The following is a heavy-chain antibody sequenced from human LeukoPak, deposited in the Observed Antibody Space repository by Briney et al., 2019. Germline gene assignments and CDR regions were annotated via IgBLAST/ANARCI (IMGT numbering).Heavy chain of an antibody. CDR2: INQNGGVE. V-gene: IGHV3-7*01. CDR3: ARTDPTSYGYFDY. D-gene: IGHD3-10*01. CDR1: GFTFSGFW. Sequence: GGSVRLSCAASGFTFSGFWMSWVRQAPGKGLEWVANINQNGGVEKYVDSVKGRFTISRDNAKNLLHLQMNSLRAEDTAVYYCARTDPTSYGYFDYWGQGTLVTVCS. J-gene: IGHJ4*02.